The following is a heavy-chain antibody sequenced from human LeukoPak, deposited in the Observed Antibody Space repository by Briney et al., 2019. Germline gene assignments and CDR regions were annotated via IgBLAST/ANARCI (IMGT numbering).Heavy chain of an antibody. CDR2: INPNSGGT. D-gene: IGHD6-19*01. Sequence: ASVKVSCKASGYTFTGYYMHWVRQAPGQGLEWMGWINPNSGGTNYAQKFQGRVTMTRDTSISTAYMELSRLRSDDTAVYCCARGFYGYSSGWYLLGYWGQGTLVTVSS. CDR3: ARGFYGYSSGWYLLGY. J-gene: IGHJ4*02. CDR1: GYTFTGYY. V-gene: IGHV1-2*02.